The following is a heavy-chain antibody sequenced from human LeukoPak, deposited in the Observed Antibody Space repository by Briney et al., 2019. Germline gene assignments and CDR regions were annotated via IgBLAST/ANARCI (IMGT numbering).Heavy chain of an antibody. CDR3: ATVAVIRGVTYFDY. Sequence: SSETLSLTCTVSDGSISINYWSWIRQPPGKGLEWIAYLFYSGSTDYNPSLESRVTISVDTSKNQFSLKLRSVTAADTAVYYCATVAVIRGVTYFDYWGQGTLVTVSS. V-gene: IGHV4-59*01. D-gene: IGHD3-10*01. CDR1: DGSISINY. J-gene: IGHJ4*02. CDR2: LFYSGST.